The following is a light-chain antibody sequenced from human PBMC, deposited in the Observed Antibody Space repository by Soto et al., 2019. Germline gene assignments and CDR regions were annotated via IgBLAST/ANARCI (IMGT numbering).Light chain of an antibody. CDR1: QSVSSSY. J-gene: IGKJ5*01. Sequence: EIVLTQSPGTLSLSPGERATLSCRASQSVSSSYLAWYQQKPGQAPXLXXYGASSRATGIPDRFSGSGSGTDFTLTISRLGPEDFAVYYGQQYGSSPPITFGQGTRLEIK. CDR3: QQYGSSPPIT. V-gene: IGKV3-20*01. CDR2: GAS.